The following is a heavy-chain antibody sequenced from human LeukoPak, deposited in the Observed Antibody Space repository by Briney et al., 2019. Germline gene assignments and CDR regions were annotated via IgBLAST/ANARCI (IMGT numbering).Heavy chain of an antibody. CDR1: GYTFTSYG. V-gene: IGHV1-18*01. Sequence: ASVKVSCKASGYTFTSYGISWVRQAPGQGLEWMGWISAYNGNTNYAQKLQGRVTMTTDTSTSTAYMELRSLRSDDTAVYYCARDPSLAYCGGDCYSPVDYWGQGTLVTVSS. CDR3: ARDPSLAYCGGDCYSPVDY. D-gene: IGHD2-21*02. CDR2: ISAYNGNT. J-gene: IGHJ4*02.